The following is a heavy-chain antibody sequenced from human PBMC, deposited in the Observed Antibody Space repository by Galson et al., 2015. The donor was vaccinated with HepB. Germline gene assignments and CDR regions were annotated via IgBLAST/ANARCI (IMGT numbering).Heavy chain of an antibody. J-gene: IGHJ4*02. CDR2: ISYDGSNK. CDR1: GFTFSSYA. V-gene: IGHV3-30-3*01. Sequence: SLRLSCAASGFTFSSYAMHWVRQAPGKGLEWVAVISYDGSNKYYADSVKGRFTISRDNSKNTLYLQMNSLRAEDTAVYYCARDRDYYGSGSYYGYWGQGTLVTVSS. CDR3: ARDRDYYGSGSYYGY. D-gene: IGHD3-10*01.